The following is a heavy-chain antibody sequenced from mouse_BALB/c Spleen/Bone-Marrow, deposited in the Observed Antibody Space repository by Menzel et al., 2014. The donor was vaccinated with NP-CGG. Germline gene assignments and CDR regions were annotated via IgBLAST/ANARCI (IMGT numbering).Heavy chain of an antibody. Sequence: VQLVESGLGLVAPSQSLSITCTVSGLSLTSYGVHWVRQPPGKGLEWLGVIWAGGSTNYNSALMSILSISKDNSKSQVFLKMNSLQTDDTAMYYCAREATMITWFAFWGQETLVTVSA. V-gene: IGHV2-9*02. CDR3: AREATMITWFAF. CDR2: IWAGGST. D-gene: IGHD2-4*01. J-gene: IGHJ3*01. CDR1: GLSLTSYG.